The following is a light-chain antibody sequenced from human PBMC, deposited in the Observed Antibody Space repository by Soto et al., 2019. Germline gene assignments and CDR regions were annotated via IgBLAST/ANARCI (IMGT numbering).Light chain of an antibody. J-gene: IGKJ1*01. CDR1: QSVSSIY. CDR3: QQYGSSRWT. CDR2: GAS. V-gene: IGKV3-20*01. Sequence: EIVLTQSPGTLSLSPGERATLSCRASQSVSSIYLAWYQQKPGQAPRLLIYGASSRATGIPDRFSGSGSGTDFTLTISRLEPEDFAVYSCQQYGSSRWTFGRGTKVDIK.